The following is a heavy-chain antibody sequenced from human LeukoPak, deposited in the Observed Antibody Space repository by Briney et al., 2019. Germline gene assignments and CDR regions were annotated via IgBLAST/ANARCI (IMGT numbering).Heavy chain of an antibody. J-gene: IGHJ3*02. V-gene: IGHV3-23*01. D-gene: IGHD3-22*01. CDR2: ISGSGGST. Sequence: PGGSLRLSCAASGFTFSSYAMGWVRQAPGKGLEWVSAISGSGGSTYYADSVKGRFTISRDNSKNTLYLQMNSLRAEDTAVYYCAKDSHYDSSGYYFQPDAFDIWGQGTMVTVSS. CDR3: AKDSHYDSSGYYFQPDAFDI. CDR1: GFTFSSYA.